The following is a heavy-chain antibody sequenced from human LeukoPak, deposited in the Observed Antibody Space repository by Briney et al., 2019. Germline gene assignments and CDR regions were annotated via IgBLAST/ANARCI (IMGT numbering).Heavy chain of an antibody. Sequence: GGSLRLSCTVSGFTLNSYWMHWVRQAPGQGLNWVSAISDTGGSTYYADSVKGRFTISRDNSKNTLHLQMNSLRAEDTAVYYCAKRSDGYSGFDYWGQGTLVTLSS. CDR1: GFTLNSYW. D-gene: IGHD5-18*01. J-gene: IGHJ4*02. CDR2: ISDTGGST. CDR3: AKRSDGYSGFDY. V-gene: IGHV3-23*01.